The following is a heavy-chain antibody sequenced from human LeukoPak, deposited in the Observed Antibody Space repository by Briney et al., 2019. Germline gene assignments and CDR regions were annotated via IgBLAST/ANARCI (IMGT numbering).Heavy chain of an antibody. CDR2: IYLNGGST. D-gene: IGHD6-19*01. J-gene: IGHJ4*02. V-gene: IGHV3-23*01. CDR3: AKDVVPDSGWDLDY. Sequence: GGSLRLSCAASGFTFSTYSMTWVRQGPGKGLEWVSSIYLNGGSTFYADSVKGRFTISRDNSKNTLYLQMSSLRTEDTAIYYCAKDVVPDSGWDLDYWGQGTLVTVSS. CDR1: GFTFSTYS.